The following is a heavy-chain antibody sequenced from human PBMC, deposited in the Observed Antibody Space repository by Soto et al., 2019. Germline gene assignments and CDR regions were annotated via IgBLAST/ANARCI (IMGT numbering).Heavy chain of an antibody. CDR2: ISSSSSYI. D-gene: IGHD6-19*01. CDR1: GFTFSSYS. CDR3: ARDRGYSSGWSRLEYYFDY. J-gene: IGHJ4*02. V-gene: IGHV3-21*01. Sequence: PGGSLRLSCAASGFTFSSYSMNWVRQAPGKGLEWVSSISSSSSYIYYADSVKGRFTISRDNAKNSLYLQMNSLRAEDTAVYYCARDRGYSSGWSRLEYYFDYWGQGTLVTVSS.